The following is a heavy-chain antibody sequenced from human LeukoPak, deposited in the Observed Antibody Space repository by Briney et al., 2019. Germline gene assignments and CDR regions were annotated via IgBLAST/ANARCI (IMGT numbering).Heavy chain of an antibody. Sequence: SETLSLTCTVSGGSISHYFWSWIRQPPGKALEWIGYIYYSGSTNYNPSLKSRVTISVDTSKSQFSLKLTSATAADTAVYYCATGRSIRYFDYWGQGTLLTVSS. J-gene: IGHJ4*02. D-gene: IGHD3-9*01. CDR1: GGSISHYF. CDR3: ATGRSIRYFDY. CDR2: IYYSGST. V-gene: IGHV4-59*08.